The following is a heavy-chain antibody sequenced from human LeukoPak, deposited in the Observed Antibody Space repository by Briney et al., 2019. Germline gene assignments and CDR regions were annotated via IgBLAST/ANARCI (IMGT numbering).Heavy chain of an antibody. CDR1: GYTLTELS. CDR2: INPNSGGT. V-gene: IGHV1-2*02. D-gene: IGHD2-15*01. J-gene: IGHJ4*02. Sequence: ASVKVSCKVSGYTLTELSMHWVRQAPGQGLEWMGWINPNSGGTNYAQKFQGRVTMTRDTSISTAYMELSRLRSDDTAVYYCARVDIRDYWGQGTLVTVSS. CDR3: ARVDIRDY.